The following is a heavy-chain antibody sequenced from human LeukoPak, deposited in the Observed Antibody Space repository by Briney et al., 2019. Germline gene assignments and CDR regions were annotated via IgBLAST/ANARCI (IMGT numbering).Heavy chain of an antibody. J-gene: IGHJ4*02. CDR1: GFTFSSYS. CDR2: ISSSSSCI. D-gene: IGHD5-12*01. Sequence: GGSLRLSCAASGFTFSSYSMNWVRQAPGKGLEWVSSISSSSSCIYYADSVKGRFTISRDNAKNSLYLQMNSLRAEDTAVYYCARDLGDGYDLGSDYWGQGTLVTVSS. CDR3: ARDLGDGYDLGSDY. V-gene: IGHV3-21*01.